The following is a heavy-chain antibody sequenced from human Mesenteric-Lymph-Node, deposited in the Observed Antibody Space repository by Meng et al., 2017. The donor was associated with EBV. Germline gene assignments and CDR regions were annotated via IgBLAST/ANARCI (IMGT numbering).Heavy chain of an antibody. J-gene: IGHJ4*02. CDR1: GYTFNTYA. D-gene: IGHD4-17*01. CDR3: ARGLPYGDYGVDS. V-gene: IGHV7-4-1*02. CDR2: INTNTVYP. Sequence: QVPLVQSGSELKKPGASVKVSCKASGYTFNTYAMNWVRQAPGQGLEWMVWINTNTVYPTYARVFRGRFVFSLDTSVSTAYLQVSSLKAEDTAVYYCARGLPYGDYGVDSWGQGTLVTVSS.